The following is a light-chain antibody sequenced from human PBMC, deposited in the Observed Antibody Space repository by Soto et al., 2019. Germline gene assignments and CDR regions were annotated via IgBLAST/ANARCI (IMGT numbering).Light chain of an antibody. Sequence: QSALTQPASVSGSPGQSITISCTGTSSDVGTYNLVSWYQQHPGKVPKLIIYEVFKRPSGVSDRFSGSKSGNTASLTISGLQAEDEADYYCSSYTSSSTRVFGTGTKVTVL. CDR1: SSDVGTYNL. J-gene: IGLJ1*01. CDR3: SSYTSSSTRV. V-gene: IGLV2-14*02. CDR2: EVF.